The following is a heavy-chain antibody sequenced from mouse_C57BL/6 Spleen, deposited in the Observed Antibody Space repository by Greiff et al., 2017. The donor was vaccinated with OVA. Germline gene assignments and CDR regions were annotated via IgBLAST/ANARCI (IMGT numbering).Heavy chain of an antibody. CDR3: SYDYYVGYFYD. CDR2: IYPGNSDT. V-gene: IGHV1-5*01. Sequence: EVQLQQSGTVLARPGASVKMSCKTSGYTFTSYWMNWVKQRPGQGLEWIGAIYPGNSDTSYNQKFKGKAKLTAVTSASTAYMELSSLTNEDSAVDYCSYDYYVGYFYDWGKGTTLTVSS. J-gene: IGHJ2*01. CDR1: GYTFTSYW. D-gene: IGHD1-1*01.